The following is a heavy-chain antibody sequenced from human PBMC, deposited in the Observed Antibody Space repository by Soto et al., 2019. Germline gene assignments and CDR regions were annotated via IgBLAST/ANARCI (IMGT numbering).Heavy chain of an antibody. CDR3: ARAGDGRMTKTPSCYNGMDV. CDR1: GGSLGSYY. Sequence: TLSLTCTVSGGSLGSYYWSWIRQPPGKGLEWIGYVFYTGRANYNASLKSRVSISLDTSNYQFSLNLSSVTAADTAVYYCARAGDGRMTKTPSCYNGMDVWGPGPTVTVCS. J-gene: IGHJ6*02. CDR2: VFYTGRA. V-gene: IGHV4-59*01. D-gene: IGHD2-21*02.